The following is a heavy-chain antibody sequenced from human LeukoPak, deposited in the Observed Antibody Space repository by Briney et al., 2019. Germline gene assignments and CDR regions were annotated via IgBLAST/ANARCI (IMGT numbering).Heavy chain of an antibody. D-gene: IGHD1-26*01. CDR1: GYTLTELS. J-gene: IGHJ3*02. Sequence: ASVKVSCKVSGYTLTELSMHWVRQAPGKGLEWMGGFDPEDGETIYAQKFQGRVTMTEDTSIDTAYMELSSLRSEDTAVYYCATESYSGSYLYAFDIWGQGTMVTVSS. V-gene: IGHV1-24*01. CDR2: FDPEDGET. CDR3: ATESYSGSYLYAFDI.